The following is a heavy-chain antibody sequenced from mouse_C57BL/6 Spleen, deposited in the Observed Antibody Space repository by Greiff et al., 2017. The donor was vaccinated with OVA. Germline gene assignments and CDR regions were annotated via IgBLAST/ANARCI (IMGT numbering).Heavy chain of an antibody. Sequence: EVMLVESGGDLVKPGGSLKLSCAASVFTFSSYGMSWVRQTPDERLEWVATISSGGSYTYYPDSVKGRFTISRDNAKNTLYLQRSSLKSEDTAMYYCARQDYYGSISYYCDYWGKGTILTVSS. CDR2: ISSGGSYT. V-gene: IGHV5-6*01. CDR3: ARQDYYGSISYYCDY. D-gene: IGHD1-1*01. CDR1: VFTFSSYG. J-gene: IGHJ2*01.